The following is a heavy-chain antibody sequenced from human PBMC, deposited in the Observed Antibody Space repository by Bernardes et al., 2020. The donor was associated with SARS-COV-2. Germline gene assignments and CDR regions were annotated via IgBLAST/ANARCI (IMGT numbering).Heavy chain of an antibody. D-gene: IGHD2-2*02. CDR2: INHSGST. J-gene: IGHJ4*02. V-gene: IGHV4-34*01. CDR3: ARVVPGAIRRFDY. Sequence: SETLSLTCAVYGGSFSGYYWSWIRQPPGKGLEWIGEINHSGSTNYNPSLKSRVTISVDTSKNQFSLKLSSVTAADTAVYYCARVVPGAIRRFDYWSEGTLVNVSS. CDR1: GGSFSGYY.